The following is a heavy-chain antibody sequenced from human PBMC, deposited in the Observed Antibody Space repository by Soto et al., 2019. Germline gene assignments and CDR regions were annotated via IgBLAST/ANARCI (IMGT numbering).Heavy chain of an antibody. CDR1: GGSFHKFA. V-gene: IGHV1-69*12. J-gene: IGHJ3*01. CDR3: ARDEEKTYAFHF. CDR2: ISPMFGGA. Sequence: QVHLVQSGAEVKGPGSSVRVSCKASGGSFHKFAFNWVRQAPGQGLQWMGDISPMFGGAGYAQNLQDRLTITADDSTETVYMELRSLRSEDTAIYYCARDEEKTYAFHFWGPGTMVTVSS.